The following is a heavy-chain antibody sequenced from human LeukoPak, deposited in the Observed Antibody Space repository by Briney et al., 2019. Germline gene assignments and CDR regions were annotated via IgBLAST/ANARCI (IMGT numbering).Heavy chain of an antibody. CDR2: IYYSGST. CDR3: ARLRTTYYFDY. J-gene: IGHJ4*02. Sequence: SETLSLTCTVPGVSISSSTYSWGCIRQPPGKGLEWIGTIYYSGSTYYNPSLKSRVIISVDTSKSQFSLQLSSVTAADTAVYYCARLRTTYYFDYWGLGTLVTVSS. D-gene: IGHD1-1*01. V-gene: IGHV4-39*01. CDR1: GVSISSSTYS.